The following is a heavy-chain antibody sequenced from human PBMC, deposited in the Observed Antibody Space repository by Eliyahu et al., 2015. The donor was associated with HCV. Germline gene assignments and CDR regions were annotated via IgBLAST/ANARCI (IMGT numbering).Heavy chain of an antibody. J-gene: IGHJ4*02. V-gene: IGHV3-9*01. D-gene: IGHD3-10*01. CDR2: ISWNSGSI. CDR1: GFTFDDYA. CDR3: AKDQDTMVRGVMTDY. Sequence: EVQLVESGGGLVQPGRSLXLSCXASGFTFDDYAMHWVRQAPGKGLEWVSGISWNSGSIGYADSVKGRFTISRDNAKNSLYLQMNSLRAEDTALYYCAKDQDTMVRGVMTDYWGQGTLVTVSS.